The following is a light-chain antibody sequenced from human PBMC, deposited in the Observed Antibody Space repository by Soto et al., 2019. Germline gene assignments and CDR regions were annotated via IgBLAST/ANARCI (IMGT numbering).Light chain of an antibody. CDR3: QQYNDSFPYT. CDR2: KAS. Sequence: DIQLTQSPSTLSASIGDRVTITCRASQSISTWLAWYQQKPGTAPKLLIYKASTLEGGVPSRFSGSRSGTEFPLTVRSLQPADFATYYCQQYNDSFPYTFGQGTKVDIK. CDR1: QSISTW. J-gene: IGKJ2*01. V-gene: IGKV1-5*03.